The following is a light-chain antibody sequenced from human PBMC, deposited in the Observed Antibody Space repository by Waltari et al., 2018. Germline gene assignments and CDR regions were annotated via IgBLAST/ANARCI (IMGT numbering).Light chain of an antibody. CDR1: QSISSS. Sequence: EIVMTQSPATLSLSPGERATLSCRASQSISSSLAWYQQKPGQAPRLLIHGASSRATVIPDRFSGSGSGTDFTLTINNLEPEDVAVYYCLQRSNWPQVTFGGGTKVDIK. CDR3: LQRSNWPQVT. J-gene: IGKJ4*01. CDR2: GAS. V-gene: IGKV3-15*01.